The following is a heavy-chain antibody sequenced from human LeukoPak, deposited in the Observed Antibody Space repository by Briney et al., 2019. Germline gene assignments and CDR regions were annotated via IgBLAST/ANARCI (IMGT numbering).Heavy chain of an antibody. V-gene: IGHV4-31*03. CDR3: ARGSPDYYGSGSYYAFDI. CDR1: GGSISSGGYY. Sequence: PSETLSLTCTVSGGSISSGGYYWSWIRQHPGKGLEWIGYIYYSGSTYYNPSLKSRVTISVDTSKNQFSLKLSSVTAADTAVYYCARGSPDYYGSGSYYAFDIWGQGTMVTVSS. J-gene: IGHJ3*02. CDR2: IYYSGST. D-gene: IGHD3-10*01.